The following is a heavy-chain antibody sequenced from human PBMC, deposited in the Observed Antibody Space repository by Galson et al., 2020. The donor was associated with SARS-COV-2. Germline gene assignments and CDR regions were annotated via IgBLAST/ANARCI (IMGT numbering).Heavy chain of an antibody. CDR1: GGSISSYY. CDR2: IFYSGRT. Sequence: SETLSLTCTVSGGSISSYYWSWIRQPPGKGLEYIGCIFYSGRTNYNPSFKSRVTISLDTSKNQFSLKLSSVTAADTAVYYCARDVIRGTYGDFIHHYYGMDVWGQGTTVTVSS. J-gene: IGHJ6*02. D-gene: IGHD4-17*01. CDR3: ARDVIRGTYGDFIHHYYGMDV. V-gene: IGHV4-59*13.